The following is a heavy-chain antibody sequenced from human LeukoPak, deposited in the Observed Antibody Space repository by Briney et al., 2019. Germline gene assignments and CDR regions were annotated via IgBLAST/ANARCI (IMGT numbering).Heavy chain of an antibody. CDR1: GFTFSSYA. CDR2: ISGSGGST. Sequence: GGSLRLSCAASGFTFSSYAMSWVRQAPGKGLEWVSAISGSGGSTYYADSVKGRFTISRDNSKNTLYLQMNSLRAEDTAVYYCAKGSYSSGWDRSYYFDYWGQGTLVTVSS. J-gene: IGHJ4*02. CDR3: AKGSYSSGWDRSYYFDY. D-gene: IGHD6-19*01. V-gene: IGHV3-23*01.